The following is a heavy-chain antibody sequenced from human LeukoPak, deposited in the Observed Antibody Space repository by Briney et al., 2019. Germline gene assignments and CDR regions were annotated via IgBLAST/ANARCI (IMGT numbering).Heavy chain of an antibody. CDR2: ISYDGSNK. CDR3: ARDGSRVRYCSSTSCSYYYYYYMDV. J-gene: IGHJ6*03. Sequence: GGSLRLSCAASGFTFSRHWMNWVRQAPGKGLEWVAVISYDGSNKYYADSVKGRFTISRDNSKNTLYLQMNSLRAEDTAVYYCARDGSRVRYCSSTSCSYYYYYYMDVWGKGTTVTVSS. D-gene: IGHD2-2*01. CDR1: GFTFSRHW. V-gene: IGHV3-30*01.